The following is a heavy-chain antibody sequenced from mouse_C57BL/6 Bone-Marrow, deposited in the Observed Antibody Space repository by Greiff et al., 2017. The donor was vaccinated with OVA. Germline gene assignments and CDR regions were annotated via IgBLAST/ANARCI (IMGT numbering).Heavy chain of an antibody. CDR3: ARYSNP. V-gene: IGHV1-54*01. CDR1: GYAFTNYL. D-gene: IGHD2-5*01. CDR2: INPGSGGT. Sequence: VHLVESGAELVRPGTSVKVSCKASGYAFTNYLIEWVKQRPGQGLEWIGVINPGSGGTNYNEKFKGKATLTADKSSSTAYMQLSSLTSEDSAVYFCARYSNPWGQGTLVTVSA. J-gene: IGHJ3*01.